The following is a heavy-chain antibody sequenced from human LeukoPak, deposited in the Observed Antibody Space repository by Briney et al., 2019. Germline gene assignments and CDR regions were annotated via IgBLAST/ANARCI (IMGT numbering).Heavy chain of an antibody. CDR3: ARAGGFFSPFGY. V-gene: IGHV4-31*03. Sequence: TLSLTCTVSGGSISSGGYYWSWLRQHPGKGLEWIGYIYYSGSTYYNPSLKSRVTISVDTSKNQFSLKLSSVTAADTAVYYCARAGGFFSPFGYWGQGTLVTVSS. D-gene: IGHD3-3*01. J-gene: IGHJ4*02. CDR2: IYYSGST. CDR1: GGSISSGGYY.